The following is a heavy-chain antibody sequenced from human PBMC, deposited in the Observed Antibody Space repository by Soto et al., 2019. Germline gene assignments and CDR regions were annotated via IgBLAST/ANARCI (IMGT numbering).Heavy chain of an antibody. D-gene: IGHD1-1*01. Sequence: GGSLRLSCQGTGFNFDHYWMYWLRQAPGKGLEWVAHISPDGKTTNYAGSVRGRFTISRDNAKNTFFLQLNSLRAEDTAVLYCANPGGNSLALDPWRPATLVTVSS. CDR1: GFNFDHYW. CDR2: ISPDGKTT. CDR3: ANPGGNSLALDP. V-gene: IGHV3-74*01. J-gene: IGHJ5*02.